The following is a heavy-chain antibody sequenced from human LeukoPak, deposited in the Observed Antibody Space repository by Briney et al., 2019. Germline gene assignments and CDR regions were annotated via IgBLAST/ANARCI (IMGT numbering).Heavy chain of an antibody. D-gene: IGHD3-3*01. CDR2: IYSDGSNK. CDR1: GFTFSDYG. CDR3: ARDLKSGYMDS. Sequence: PGKSLRLSCAASGFTFSDYGIHRVRQAPGKGLEWVGVIYSDGSNKYFIDSVKGRFTISRDDSKNTVFLQMNSLRVDDTSVYYCARDLKSGYMDSWGQGTLVTVSS. V-gene: IGHV3-33*01. J-gene: IGHJ4*02.